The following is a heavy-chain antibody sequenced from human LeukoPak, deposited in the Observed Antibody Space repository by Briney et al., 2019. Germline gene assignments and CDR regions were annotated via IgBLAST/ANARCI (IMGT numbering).Heavy chain of an antibody. Sequence: GGSLRLSCAASRFTFSPYTMNWVRQAPGKGLEWVANIKQDGSEKNYVDSVKGRFTISRDNAEKSLYLQMNSLRAEDTAVYYCARGTALLWFGELSLFDYWGQGTLVTVSS. CDR1: RFTFSPYT. J-gene: IGHJ4*02. CDR2: IKQDGSEK. D-gene: IGHD3-10*01. CDR3: ARGTALLWFGELSLFDY. V-gene: IGHV3-7*03.